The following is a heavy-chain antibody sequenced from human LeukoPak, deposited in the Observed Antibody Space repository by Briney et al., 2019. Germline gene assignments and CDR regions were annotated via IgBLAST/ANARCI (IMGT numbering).Heavy chain of an antibody. Sequence: PSGTLSLTCDVSGGPMSRSDWWSWVRPPPGKGLEWIGEIYHTGSTNYNPSLKSRLTMSVDKARNQLYLNLTSVTAADTAVYYCAKEDLQWLRPNGALTPDYWGQGTLVTVSS. V-gene: IGHV4-4*02. J-gene: IGHJ4*02. CDR1: GGPMSRSDW. D-gene: IGHD6-19*01. CDR2: IYHTGST. CDR3: AKEDLQWLRPNGALTPDY.